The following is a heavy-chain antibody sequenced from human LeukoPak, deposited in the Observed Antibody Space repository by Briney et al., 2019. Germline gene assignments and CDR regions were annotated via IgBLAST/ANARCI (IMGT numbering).Heavy chain of an antibody. J-gene: IGHJ3*02. V-gene: IGHV5-51*01. Sequence: GESLKISCKGSGYSFTSYWIGWVRQMPGKGLEWMGIIYPGDSDTRYSPSFQGQVTISADKSISTAYLQWSSLKASDTAMYYCARLRQQLPDHDAFDIWGQGTMVTVSS. CDR2: IYPGDSDT. CDR3: ARLRQQLPDHDAFDI. D-gene: IGHD4-11*01. CDR1: GYSFTSYW.